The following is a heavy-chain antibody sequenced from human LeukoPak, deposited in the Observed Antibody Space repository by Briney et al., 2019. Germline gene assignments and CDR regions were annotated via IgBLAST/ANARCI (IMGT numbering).Heavy chain of an antibody. V-gene: IGHV4-4*07. D-gene: IGHD3-10*01. J-gene: IGHJ4*02. Sequence: SETLSLTCTVSGGSISSYYWSWIRQPAGKGLEWIGRIYTSGSTNYNPSLKSRVTMSVDTSKNQFSLKLSSVTAADTAVYYCARLVYYYGSGSYQYFDYWGQGTLVTVSS. CDR1: GGSISSYY. CDR3: ARLVYYYGSGSYQYFDY. CDR2: IYTSGST.